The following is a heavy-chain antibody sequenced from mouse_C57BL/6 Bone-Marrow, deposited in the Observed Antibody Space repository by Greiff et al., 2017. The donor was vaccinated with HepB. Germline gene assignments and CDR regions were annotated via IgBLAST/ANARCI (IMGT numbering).Heavy chain of an antibody. J-gene: IGHJ1*03. Sequence: QVQLQQSGAELARPGASVKLSCKASGYTFTSYGISWVKQSTGQGLEWIGEIYPRSGNTYYNEKFKGKATLTADKSSSTAYMELRSLTSEDSAVYVCASFYYYGSSYNWYFDVWGTGTTVTVSS. CDR3: ASFYYYGSSYNWYFDV. CDR2: IYPRSGNT. V-gene: IGHV1-81*01. CDR1: GYTFTSYG. D-gene: IGHD1-1*01.